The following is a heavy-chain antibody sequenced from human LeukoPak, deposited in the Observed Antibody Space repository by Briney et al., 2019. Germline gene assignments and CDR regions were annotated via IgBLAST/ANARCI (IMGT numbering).Heavy chain of an antibody. D-gene: IGHD3-3*02. Sequence: SETLSLTCGVYGGSFSGHSWSWIRQPPGKGLEWIAEINHSGSSNYNPSLKSRVTISIDTSKNQFSLKLSSVTAADTAVYYCARGRAFFDWGQGTLVTVSS. CDR1: GGSFSGHS. V-gene: IGHV4-34*01. CDR2: INHSGSS. CDR3: ARGRAFFD. J-gene: IGHJ4*02.